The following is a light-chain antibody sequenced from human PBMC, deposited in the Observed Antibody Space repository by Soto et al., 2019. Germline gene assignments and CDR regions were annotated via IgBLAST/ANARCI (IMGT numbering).Light chain of an antibody. CDR3: HQRQCWPRT. CDR2: LTS. J-gene: IGKJ1*01. Sequence: EIVLTQSPATLSAFPGDRVTLSCRASQALNTRLAWYQHKPGQAPRLLIYLTSNRAAGVPARFSAWGSETDFTLTISDVEPEDFAVYYCHQRQCWPRTFGQGTKVEIK. V-gene: IGKV3-11*01. CDR1: QALNTR.